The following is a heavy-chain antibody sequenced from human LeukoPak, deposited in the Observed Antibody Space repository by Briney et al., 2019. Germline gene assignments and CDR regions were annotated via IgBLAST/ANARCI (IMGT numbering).Heavy chain of an antibody. Sequence: SETLSLTCTVSGGSISSYYWSWIRQPPGKGLEWIGYIYYSGSTNYNPSLKSRVTISVDTSKNQFSLKLSSVTAADTAVYYCARGLYADHGSYWGQGTLVTVSS. V-gene: IGHV4-59*01. CDR2: IYYSGST. CDR3: ARGLYADHGSY. D-gene: IGHD4-17*01. CDR1: GGSISSYY. J-gene: IGHJ4*02.